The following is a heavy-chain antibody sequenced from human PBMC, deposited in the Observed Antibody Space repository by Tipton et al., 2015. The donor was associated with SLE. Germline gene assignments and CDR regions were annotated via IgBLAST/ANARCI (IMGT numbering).Heavy chain of an antibody. V-gene: IGHV4-4*08. CDR2: LYNSGNT. CDR3: ARYGPTCSSKSHSHMDG. J-gene: IGHJ6*02. CDR1: GGSITNNF. Sequence: LRLSCTVPGGSITNNFWSWIRQPPGKGLEWIGCLYNSGNTTYNPSLKSRVNISVHTSKDQLSLRLSSVTAADTAVYYCARYGPTCSSKSHSHMDGGGQGTTVTVSS. D-gene: IGHD2-2*01.